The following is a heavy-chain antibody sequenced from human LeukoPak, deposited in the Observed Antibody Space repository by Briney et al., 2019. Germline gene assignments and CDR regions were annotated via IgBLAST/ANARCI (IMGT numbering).Heavy chain of an antibody. CDR2: IYYSGSI. J-gene: IGHJ5*02. V-gene: IGHV4-61*10. CDR3: ARDNSVRDEAWWFNP. D-gene: IGHD5-24*01. Sequence: NASETLSLTCTVSGGSINSGSFYWTWIRQPAGKGLEWIGYIYYSGSINYNPSLKSRVTISVDTSKNQFSLKLSSVTAADTAVYYCARDNSVRDEAWWFNPWGQGTLVTVSS. CDR1: GGSINSGSFY.